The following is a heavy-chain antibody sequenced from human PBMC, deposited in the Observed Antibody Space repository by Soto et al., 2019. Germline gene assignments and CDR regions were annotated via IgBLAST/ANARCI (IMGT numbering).Heavy chain of an antibody. V-gene: IGHV3-23*01. CDR1: GFTFSSYA. CDR2: ISGSGGST. Sequence: HPGGSLRLSCAASGFTFSSYAMSWVRQAPGKGLEWVSAISGSGGSTYYADSVKGRFTISRDNSKNTLYLQMNSLRAEDTAVYYCAKGGYDFWSGYYPPPDTFDYWGQGTLVTVSS. J-gene: IGHJ4*02. CDR3: AKGGYDFWSGYYPPPDTFDY. D-gene: IGHD3-3*01.